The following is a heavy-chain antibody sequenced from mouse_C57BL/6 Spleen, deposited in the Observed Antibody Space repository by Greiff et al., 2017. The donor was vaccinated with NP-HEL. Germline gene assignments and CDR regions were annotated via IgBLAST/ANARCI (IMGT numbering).Heavy chain of an antibody. D-gene: IGHD2-3*01. Sequence: EVMLVESGGGLVKPGGSLKLSCAASGFTFSSYAMSWVRQTPEKRLEWVATISDGGSYTYYPDNVKGRFTISRDNAKNNLYLQMSHLKSEDTAMYYCARVYDGYYEGYAMDDWGQGPSVTVSS. CDR1: GFTFSSYA. V-gene: IGHV5-4*03. CDR2: ISDGGSYT. CDR3: ARVYDGYYEGYAMDD. J-gene: IGHJ4*01.